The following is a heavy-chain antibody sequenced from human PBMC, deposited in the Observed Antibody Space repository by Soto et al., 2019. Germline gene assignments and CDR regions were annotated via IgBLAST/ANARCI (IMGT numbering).Heavy chain of an antibody. Sequence: QVQLVQSGAEVKKPGASVKVSCKASGYTFTSYDINWVRQATGQGLEWMGWMNPNSGNTGYAQKFQGRVTITRYISIRTAYEELRSLRSGDLAVYYCARCPFFGLVITGGSWFDPWVQGTLVTVSS. CDR1: GYTFTSYD. CDR3: ARCPFFGLVITGGSWFDP. D-gene: IGHD3-3*01. J-gene: IGHJ5*02. CDR2: MNPNSGNT. V-gene: IGHV1-8*01.